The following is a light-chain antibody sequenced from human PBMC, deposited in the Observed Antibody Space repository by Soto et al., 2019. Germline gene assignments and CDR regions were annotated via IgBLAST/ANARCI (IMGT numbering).Light chain of an antibody. CDR1: QSVRSS. Sequence: EIVLTQSPDTLSLSPGEGASLFCRASQSVRSSLAWYQQKPGQAPRLLIYDASHRATGIPARFTGSGSGTDFTLTISRVEPEDFAVYYCQDRGNWPLFTFGAGTKVDIK. CDR3: QDRGNWPLFT. V-gene: IGKV3-11*01. J-gene: IGKJ4*01. CDR2: DAS.